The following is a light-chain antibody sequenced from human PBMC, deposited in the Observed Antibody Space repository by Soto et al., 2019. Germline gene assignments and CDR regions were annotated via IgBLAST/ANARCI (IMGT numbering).Light chain of an antibody. V-gene: IGKV1-39*01. CDR3: HQSCSNPQT. Sequence: DIQMTQSPSSLSASVGDRVTITCRASQSVSNYVKWYQKKPGEAPKLLIYAASILQNGVPSRFSGSGSGTDFTLTISSLQPEDFSTYFCHQSCSNPQTFGQGTKVDIK. J-gene: IGKJ1*01. CDR2: AAS. CDR1: QSVSNY.